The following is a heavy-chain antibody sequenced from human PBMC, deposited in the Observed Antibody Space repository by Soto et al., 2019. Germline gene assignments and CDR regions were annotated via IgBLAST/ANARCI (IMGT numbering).Heavy chain of an antibody. Sequence: GGSLRISCAASGFALSNHWMSWVRQAPGKGLEWVANIAKDGSEIFYVDSVKGRFTISRDNAKNSLYLQMNSLRAEDTAVYFCARDGGRYYDFDSWGQGTLVTVSS. D-gene: IGHD5-12*01. CDR3: ARDGGRYYDFDS. J-gene: IGHJ4*02. V-gene: IGHV3-7*01. CDR1: GFALSNHW. CDR2: IAKDGSEI.